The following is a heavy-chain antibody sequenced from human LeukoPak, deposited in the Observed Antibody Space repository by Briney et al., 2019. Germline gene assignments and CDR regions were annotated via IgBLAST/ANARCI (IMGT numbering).Heavy chain of an antibody. J-gene: IGHJ4*02. CDR3: ARGTYYDILTGFILGGY. CDR2: INPNSGGT. CDR1: GYTFTSYD. D-gene: IGHD3-9*01. Sequence: ASVKVSCKASGYTFTSYDINWVRQATGQGLEWMGWINPNSGGTNYAQKFQGRVTMTRDTSISTAYMELSRLRSDDTAVYYCARGTYYDILTGFILGGYWGQGTLVTVSS. V-gene: IGHV1-2*02.